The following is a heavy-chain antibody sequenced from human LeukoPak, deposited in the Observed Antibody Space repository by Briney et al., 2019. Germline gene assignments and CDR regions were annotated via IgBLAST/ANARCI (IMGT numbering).Heavy chain of an antibody. V-gene: IGHV3-23*01. J-gene: IGHJ4*02. Sequence: PGGSLRLSCAASGFTFSNYAMSWVRQAPGKGLEWVSSITGNALNTYEADFIKGRFTISRDDSKNTLYLHLSSLRVEDTAVYYCATLQDFYDNSGYSYFDNWGQGTLVTVSS. CDR2: ITGNALNT. CDR3: ATLQDFYDNSGYSYFDN. CDR1: GFTFSNYA. D-gene: IGHD3-22*01.